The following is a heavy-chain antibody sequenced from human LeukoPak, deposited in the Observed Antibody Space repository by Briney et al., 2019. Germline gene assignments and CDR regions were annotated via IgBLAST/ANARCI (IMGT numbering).Heavy chain of an antibody. V-gene: IGHV1-69*13. Sequence: ASVKVSCKASGGTFSSYAISWVRQAPGQGLEWMGGIFPIFGTANYAQKFQGRVTITADESTSTAYTELSSLRSEDTAVYYCARVSSGGSGWYYFDYWGQGTLVTVSS. CDR2: IFPIFGTA. D-gene: IGHD6-19*01. CDR1: GGTFSSYA. CDR3: ARVSSGGSGWYYFDY. J-gene: IGHJ4*02.